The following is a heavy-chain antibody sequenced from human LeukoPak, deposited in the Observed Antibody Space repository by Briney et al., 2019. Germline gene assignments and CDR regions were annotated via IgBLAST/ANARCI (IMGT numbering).Heavy chain of an antibody. J-gene: IGHJ4*02. CDR1: GFTFSSYE. Sequence: GGSLRLSCAASGFTFSSYEMNWVRQAPGKGLEWVSYISTRGSTKYYADSVKGRFTISRDNAKNSVYLQMNSLRAEDTAVYYCARRGYDPWDLDYWGQGTLVTVSS. V-gene: IGHV3-48*03. CDR3: ARRGYDPWDLDY. CDR2: ISTRGSTK. D-gene: IGHD5-12*01.